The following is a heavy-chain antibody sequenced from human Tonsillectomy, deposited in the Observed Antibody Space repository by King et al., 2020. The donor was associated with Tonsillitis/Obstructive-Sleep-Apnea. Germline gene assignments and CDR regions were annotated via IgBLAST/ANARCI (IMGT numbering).Heavy chain of an antibody. V-gene: IGHV4-31*01. CDR1: GGSISSGGYY. J-gene: IGHJ5*02. CDR2: IYYSGST. Sequence: QLQESGPGLVKPSQTLSLTCTVSGGSISSGGYYWSWIRQHPGKGLEWIGYIYYSGSTYYNPSLKSLVTISVDTSKNQFSLKLSSVTAADTAVYYCARGFRVSTIFGVVIIPRWFDPWGQGTLVTVSS. CDR3: ARGFRVSTIFGVVIIPRWFDP. D-gene: IGHD3-3*01.